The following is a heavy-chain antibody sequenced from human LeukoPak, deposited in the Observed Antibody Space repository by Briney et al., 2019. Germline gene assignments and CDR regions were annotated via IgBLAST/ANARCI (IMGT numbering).Heavy chain of an antibody. Sequence: SVKVSCKASGGTFSSYAISWVRQAPGQGLEWMGRIIPIFGIANYAQKFQGRVTITADESTSTAYMELSSLRSEDTAVYYCAREYSRNYYYGMDVWGKGTTVTVSS. D-gene: IGHD6-13*01. CDR3: AREYSRNYYYGMDV. J-gene: IGHJ6*04. V-gene: IGHV1-69*13. CDR2: IIPIFGIA. CDR1: GGTFSSYA.